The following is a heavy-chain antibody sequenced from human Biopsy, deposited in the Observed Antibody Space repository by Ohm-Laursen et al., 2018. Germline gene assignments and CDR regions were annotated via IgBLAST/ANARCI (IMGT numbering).Heavy chain of an antibody. J-gene: IGHJ4*02. CDR1: GGAIGSYY. CDR3: AQTRNDYGGFYFDY. D-gene: IGHD4/OR15-4a*01. CDR2: IRNT. V-gene: IGHV4-59*04. Sequence: SETLSLTCTVSGGAIGSYYWSWIRQPPGKGLEWIGTIRNTYFRTSLKSRVTMSVDTPKNQFSLKLSSVTAADTGVYYCAQTRNDYGGFYFDYWGRGTLVTVSS.